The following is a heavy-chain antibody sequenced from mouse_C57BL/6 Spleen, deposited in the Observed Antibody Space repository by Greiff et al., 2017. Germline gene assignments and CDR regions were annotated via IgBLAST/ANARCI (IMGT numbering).Heavy chain of an antibody. D-gene: IGHD3-2*02. CDR1: GYTFTDYY. V-gene: IGHV1-26*01. CDR2: INPNNGGT. J-gene: IGHJ4*01. Sequence: DVQLQQSGPELVKPGASVKISCKASGYTFTDYYMNWVKQSHGKSLEWIGDINPNNGGTSYNQKFKGKATLTVDKSSSTAYMELRSLTSEDSAVYYCASSQGAMDYWGQGTSVTVSS. CDR3: ASSQGAMDY.